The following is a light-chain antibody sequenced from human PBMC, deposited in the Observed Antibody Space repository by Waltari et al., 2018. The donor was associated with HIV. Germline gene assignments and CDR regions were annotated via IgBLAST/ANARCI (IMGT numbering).Light chain of an antibody. CDR3: FLSYGGARV. CDR2: DTT. Sequence: QAVVTQEPSLTVSPGGTVTLTCGSSTGAVARGHSPYWFQQKPGQAPRTLIYDTTNKHSWTPARFSGSLLGGKAALTLSGAQSEDEAEYYCFLSYGGARVFGGGTKLTVL. J-gene: IGLJ2*01. V-gene: IGLV7-46*01. CDR1: TGAVARGHS.